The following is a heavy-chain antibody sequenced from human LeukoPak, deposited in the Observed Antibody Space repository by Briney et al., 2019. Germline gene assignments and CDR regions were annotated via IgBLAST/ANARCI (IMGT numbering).Heavy chain of an antibody. D-gene: IGHD6-19*01. Sequence: SQTLSLTCTVSGGSISSGDYYWSWIRQPPGKGLEWIGYIYYSGSTNYNPSLKSRVTISVDTSKNQFSLKLSSVTAADTAVYYCARLIAVAGTGWFDPWGQGTLVTVSS. CDR3: ARLIAVAGTGWFDP. J-gene: IGHJ5*02. CDR1: GGSISSGDYY. CDR2: IYYSGST. V-gene: IGHV4-30-4*08.